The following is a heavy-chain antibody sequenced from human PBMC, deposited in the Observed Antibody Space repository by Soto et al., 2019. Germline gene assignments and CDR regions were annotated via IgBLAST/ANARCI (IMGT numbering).Heavy chain of an antibody. CDR2: IIPIFGTA. V-gene: IGHV1-69*13. D-gene: IGHD3-22*01. J-gene: IGHJ5*02. Sequence: ASVKVSCKASGGTFSSYAISWVRQAPGQGLEWMGGIIPIFGTANYAQKFQGRVTITADESTSTAYMELSGLRSEDTAVYYCARGYYDSANWFDPWGQGTLVTVSS. CDR3: ARGYYDSANWFDP. CDR1: GGTFSSYA.